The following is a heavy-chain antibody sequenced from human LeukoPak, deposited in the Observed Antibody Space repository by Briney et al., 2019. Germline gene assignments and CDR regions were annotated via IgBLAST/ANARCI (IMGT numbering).Heavy chain of an antibody. CDR3: ARSAGGVIGVVTPALSGTRPPYFYYYMDV. CDR2: INAGNGDT. J-gene: IGHJ6*03. V-gene: IGHV1-3*01. CDR1: GYTFTNYA. Sequence: ASVKVSCKASGYTFTNYAMHWVRQAPGQGLEWMGWINAGNGDTKYSQKFQGRVTINRDTSASTAYMELSSLRSEDTAVYYCARSAGGVIGVVTPALSGTRPPYFYYYMDVWGRGTTVAVSS. D-gene: IGHD2-2*01.